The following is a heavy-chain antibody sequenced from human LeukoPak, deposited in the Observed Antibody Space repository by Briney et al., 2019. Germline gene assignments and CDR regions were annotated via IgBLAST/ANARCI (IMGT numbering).Heavy chain of an antibody. CDR1: GFTFSDYY. CDR3: ASFQWLRYFDF. Sequence: GGSLRLSCAASGFTFSDYYMSWIRQAPGKGLEWVSYISSSGSTIYYADSVKGRFTISRDNAKNSLYLQMNSLRAEDTAVYFCASFQWLRYFDFWGQGTLVTVSS. CDR2: ISSSGSTI. D-gene: IGHD5-12*01. V-gene: IGHV3-11*01. J-gene: IGHJ4*02.